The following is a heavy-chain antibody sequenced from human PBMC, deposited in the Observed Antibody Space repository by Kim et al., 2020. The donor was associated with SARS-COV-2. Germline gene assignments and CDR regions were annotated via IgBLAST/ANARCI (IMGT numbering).Heavy chain of an antibody. J-gene: IGHJ4*02. CDR2: ISSSSSYI. D-gene: IGHD1-26*01. V-gene: IGHV3-21*01. CDR1: GFTFSSYT. Sequence: GGSLRLSCAASGFTFSSYTMNWVRQAPGKGLEWVSSISSSSSYIYYADSVKGRFTISRDNAKNSLYLQMNSLRAEDTAVYYCARGFRWESMKGVYFDYWGQRTLVTVSS. CDR3: ARGFRWESMKGVYFDY.